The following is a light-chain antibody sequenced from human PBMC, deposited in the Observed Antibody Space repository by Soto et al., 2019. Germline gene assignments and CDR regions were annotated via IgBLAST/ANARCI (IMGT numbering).Light chain of an antibody. Sequence: QLVLTQPPSVSGAPGQRVTISCTGSSSNIGAGYDVHWYQQLPGTAPKLLIYGNSNRPSGVPDRFSGSKSGTSASLASTGLQAEDAADSYCQSYDSSLSVLFGGGTKLTVL. CDR2: GNS. CDR3: QSYDSSLSVL. V-gene: IGLV1-40*01. CDR1: SSNIGAGYD. J-gene: IGLJ2*01.